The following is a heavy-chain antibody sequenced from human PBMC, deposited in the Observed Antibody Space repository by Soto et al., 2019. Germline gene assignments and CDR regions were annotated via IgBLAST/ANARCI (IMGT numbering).Heavy chain of an antibody. J-gene: IGHJ4*02. CDR1: GFTFSSYG. V-gene: IGHV3-33*01. Sequence: GGSLRLSCAASGFTFSSYGMHWVRQAPGKGLEWVAVIWYDGSNKYYADSVKGRFTISRDNSKNTLYLQMNSLRAEDTAGYYCARDQLYSSSWSDYWGQGSVLTVSS. CDR2: IWYDGSNK. D-gene: IGHD6-13*01. CDR3: ARDQLYSSSWSDY.